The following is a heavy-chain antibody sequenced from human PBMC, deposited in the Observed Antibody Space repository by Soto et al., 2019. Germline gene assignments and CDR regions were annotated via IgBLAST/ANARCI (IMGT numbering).Heavy chain of an antibody. CDR3: ARDLRQGGSYYWWRAAAFDV. J-gene: IGHJ3*01. CDR2: ISSDGTSD. D-gene: IGHD2-8*01. CDR1: GFIFNKDA. Sequence: QVKLVESGGGVVQPGRSLRLSCAASGFIFNKDAVHWVRQAPGKGLEWVSIISSDGTSDYYADSVKGRFTISRDNSNMTLYLQMNSLRVEDTAIDYGARDLRQGGSYYWWRAAAFDVWGQGTLVTVSS. V-gene: IGHV3-30-3*01.